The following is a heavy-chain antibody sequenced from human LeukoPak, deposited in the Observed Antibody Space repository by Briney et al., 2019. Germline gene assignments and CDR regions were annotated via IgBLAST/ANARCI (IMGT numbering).Heavy chain of an antibody. V-gene: IGHV1-18*01. J-gene: IGHJ4*02. CDR3: ARDTPKWGRGYSYGPNFDY. CDR1: GYTFTSYG. CDR2: ISAYNGNT. D-gene: IGHD5-18*01. Sequence: ASVKVSCKASGYTFTSYGISWVRQAPGQGLEWMGWISAYNGNTNYAQKLQGRVTMTTDTSTSTAYMELRSLRSDDTAVYYCARDTPKWGRGYSYGPNFDYWGQGTLVTVSS.